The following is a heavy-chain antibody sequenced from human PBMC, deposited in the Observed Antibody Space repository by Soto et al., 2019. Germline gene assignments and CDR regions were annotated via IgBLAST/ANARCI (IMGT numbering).Heavy chain of an antibody. CDR2: ISPYNGKT. CDR1: GYTFTSNG. Sequence: QAQLVQSGAEVKKPGASVSISCKASGYTFTSNGFVWVRQAPGHGLEWVGWISPYNGKTEYAKNVQGRVTMTRDTSTSTAYMELRSLRSDDTAVYYSARDRHYGNCCDAFDIWGQGTMVIVSS. CDR3: ARDRHYGNCCDAFDI. J-gene: IGHJ3*02. D-gene: IGHD2-21*01. V-gene: IGHV1-18*01.